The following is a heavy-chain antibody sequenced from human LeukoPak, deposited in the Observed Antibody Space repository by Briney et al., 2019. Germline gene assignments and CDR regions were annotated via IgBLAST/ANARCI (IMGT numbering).Heavy chain of an antibody. Sequence: GASLNISCKGSGYSFTSYWIGWARQIPGKGLEWMGILYSGDSDTRYSPSFQGQVTISADKSISTAYLQWSSLRASDTAMYYCAAAAGTDYYYMDVWGKGTTVTVSS. CDR3: AAAAGTDYYYMDV. V-gene: IGHV5-51*01. CDR1: GYSFTSYW. D-gene: IGHD6-13*01. CDR2: LYSGDSDT. J-gene: IGHJ6*03.